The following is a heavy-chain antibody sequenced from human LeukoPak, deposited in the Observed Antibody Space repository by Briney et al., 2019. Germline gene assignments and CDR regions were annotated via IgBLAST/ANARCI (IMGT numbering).Heavy chain of an antibody. J-gene: IGHJ4*02. V-gene: IGHV3-33*01. CDR3: ARSGSGQFCDY. CDR1: GFTFSSYG. D-gene: IGHD6-19*01. Sequence: GGSLRLSCAASGFTFSSYGMHWVRQAPGKGLEWVAVIWYDGSNKYYAGSVKGRFTISRDNSKNTLYLQMNSLRAEDTAVYYCARSGSGQFCDYWGQGTLVTVSS. CDR2: IWYDGSNK.